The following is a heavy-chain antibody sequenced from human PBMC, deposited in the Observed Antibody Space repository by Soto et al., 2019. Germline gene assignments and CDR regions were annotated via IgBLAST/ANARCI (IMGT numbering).Heavy chain of an antibody. Sequence: PRGSLRLSCAASGFTFSSYGMHCFRQSPGKGLEWVAVIWYDGTNKYYVDSVKGRFTISKDNSKNTLYLQMNSLRAEDTAIYYCARDIGDQTSRWTDAFDIWGQGTMVTVSS. J-gene: IGHJ3*02. V-gene: IGHV3-33*01. CDR2: IWYDGTNK. CDR1: GFTFSSYG. CDR3: ARDIGDQTSRWTDAFDI. D-gene: IGHD6-13*01.